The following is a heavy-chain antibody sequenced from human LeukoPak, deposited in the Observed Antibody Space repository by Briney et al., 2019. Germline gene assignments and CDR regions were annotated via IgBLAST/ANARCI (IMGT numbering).Heavy chain of an antibody. CDR2: ISTSGSTI. J-gene: IGHJ3*02. CDR1: GFTFSDYY. Sequence: GGSLRLSCAASGFTFSDYYMGWIRQAPGKGLEWVSCISTSGSTIYYADSVKGRFTISRDNARNSLYLEMNSLRAEDTAVYYCARRMIVVVDAFDIWGQGTMVTASS. CDR3: ARRMIVVVDAFDI. V-gene: IGHV3-11*01. D-gene: IGHD3-22*01.